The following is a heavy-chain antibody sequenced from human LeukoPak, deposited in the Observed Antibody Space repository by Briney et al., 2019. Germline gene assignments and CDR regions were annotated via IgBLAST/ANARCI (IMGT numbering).Heavy chain of an antibody. J-gene: IGHJ5*02. D-gene: IGHD4-17*01. CDR3: ASVRAYGDYEYNWFDP. V-gene: IGHV1-69*01. Sequence: GASVKVSCKASGGTFSSYAISWVRQAPGQGLEWMGGIIPIFGTANYAQKFQGRVTITADESTSTAYMELSSLRSEDTAVYYCASVRAYGDYEYNWFDPWGQGTLVTVSS. CDR1: GGTFSSYA. CDR2: IIPIFGTA.